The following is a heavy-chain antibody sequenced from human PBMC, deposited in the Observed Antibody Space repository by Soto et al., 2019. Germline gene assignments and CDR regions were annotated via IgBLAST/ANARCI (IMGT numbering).Heavy chain of an antibody. D-gene: IGHD3-16*02. V-gene: IGHV3-33*01. CDR2: VWYDGSNK. CDR1: VFTFINYG. J-gene: IGHJ4*02. CDR3: ARDLSGPLDY. Sequence: GWSLRLSCASSVFTFINYGMHWVRQAPGKGLEWVAAVWYDGSNKYYADSVKGRFTISRDTSKNTLYLEMNSLRAEDTAVYYCARDLSGPLDYWGQGIPVTVSS.